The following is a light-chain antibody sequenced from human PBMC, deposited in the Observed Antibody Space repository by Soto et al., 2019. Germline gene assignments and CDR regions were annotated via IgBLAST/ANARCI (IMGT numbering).Light chain of an antibody. V-gene: IGKV3-15*01. CDR2: RAS. CDR3: QQYNSWPYT. Sequence: EIVMTQSPATLSVSPGGSATLSCRASQHVSSNFAWYRQKPVQAPTLLIYRASTGATGIPARFSGSGSGTEFTLTIRSLQSEDFAVYYCQQYNSWPYTFGQGTKVEIK. J-gene: IGKJ2*01. CDR1: QHVSSN.